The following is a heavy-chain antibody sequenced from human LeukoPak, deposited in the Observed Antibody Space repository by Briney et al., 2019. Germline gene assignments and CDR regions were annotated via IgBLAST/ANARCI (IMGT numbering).Heavy chain of an antibody. V-gene: IGHV3-9*01. D-gene: IGHD6-13*01. CDR2: ISWNSGSI. Sequence: SGGSLRLSCAASGFTFSSYAMSWVRQAPGKGLEWVSGISWNSGSIGYADSVKGRFTISRDNAKNSLYLQMNSLRAEDTALYYCAKDIYTEYSSSWGMDVWGKGTTVTVSS. CDR1: GFTFSSYA. CDR3: AKDIYTEYSSSWGMDV. J-gene: IGHJ6*03.